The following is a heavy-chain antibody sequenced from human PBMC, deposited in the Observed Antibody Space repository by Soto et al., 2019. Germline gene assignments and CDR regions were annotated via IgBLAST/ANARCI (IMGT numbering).Heavy chain of an antibody. CDR2: INSDGSTT. V-gene: IGHV3-74*01. CDR3: ARVGQGRYYFDY. J-gene: IGHJ4*02. CDR1: GFTFSTYW. Sequence: EVHLVESGGGLVQPGGSLRLACAGSGFTFSTYWMHWVRQVPGKGLVWVSRINSDGSTTSYADSVKGRFTISRDNAKDTLYLQMNSLRAEETAVYYCARVGQGRYYFDYWGQGPLVTVSS.